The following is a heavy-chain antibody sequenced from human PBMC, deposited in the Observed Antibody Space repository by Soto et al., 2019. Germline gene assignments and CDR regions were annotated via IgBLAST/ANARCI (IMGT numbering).Heavy chain of an antibody. CDR1: GYTFTSYA. CDR3: ARDSPPSDY. V-gene: IGHV1-3*01. Sequence: ASVKVSCKASGYTFTSYAMHWVRQAPGQRLEWMGWISAGNGNRKYSQKFQGRVTITRDTSASTAYMELSSLRSEDTAVYYCARDSPPSDYWGQGTLVTVSS. J-gene: IGHJ4*02. CDR2: ISAGNGNR.